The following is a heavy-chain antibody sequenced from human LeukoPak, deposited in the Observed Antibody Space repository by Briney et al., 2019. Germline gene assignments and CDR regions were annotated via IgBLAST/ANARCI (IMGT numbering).Heavy chain of an antibody. CDR2: ISYDGSNK. Sequence: GGSLRLSCAASGFTFSSYGMHWVRQAPGKGLEWVAVISYDGSNKDYADSVKGRFTISRDNAKNTLYLQMNSLSPEDTALYYCAKDKDFWSGYYRGVPYYYGLDVWGQGTTVTVSS. D-gene: IGHD3-3*01. CDR1: GFTFSSYG. J-gene: IGHJ6*02. CDR3: AKDKDFWSGYYRGVPYYYGLDV. V-gene: IGHV3-30*18.